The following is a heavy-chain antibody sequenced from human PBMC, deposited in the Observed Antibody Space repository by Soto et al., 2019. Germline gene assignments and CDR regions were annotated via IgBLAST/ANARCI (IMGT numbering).Heavy chain of an antibody. CDR3: ARVYGYDFWSGYGY. Sequence: TGGSLRLSWAAAGCTCSSYSRNWVRQATGKGLEWVSSISSSSSYIYYADSVKGRFTISRDNAKNSLYLQMNSLRAEDTAVYYCARVYGYDFWSGYGYWGQGTLVTVSS. J-gene: IGHJ4*02. CDR1: GCTCSSYS. V-gene: IGHV3-21*01. D-gene: IGHD3-3*01. CDR2: ISSSSSYI.